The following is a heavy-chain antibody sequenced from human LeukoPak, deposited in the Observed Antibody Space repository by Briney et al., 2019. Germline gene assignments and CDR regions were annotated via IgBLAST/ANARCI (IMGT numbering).Heavy chain of an antibody. CDR3: AKGSYYGMDV. CDR1: GFTFSSYA. J-gene: IGHJ6*02. CDR2: ISGSGGST. V-gene: IGHV3-23*01. Sequence: GGSRRLSCAASGFTFSSYAMSWVRQAPGKGVEWVSAISGSGGSTYYADSVKGRFTISRDNSKNTLYLQMNSLRAEDTAVYYCAKGSYYGMDVWGQGTTVTVSS.